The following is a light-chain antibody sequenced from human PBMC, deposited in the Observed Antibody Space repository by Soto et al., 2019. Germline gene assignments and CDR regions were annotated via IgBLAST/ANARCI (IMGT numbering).Light chain of an antibody. CDR3: QQYYSYPLT. V-gene: IGKV1-8*01. CDR2: KAS. J-gene: IGKJ4*01. Sequence: AIRMSQSPSSLSASPGDRVTITCRASQGISSYLAWYQQKPGKAPKLLIYKASSLESGVPSRFSGSGSGTDFTLTISCLQSEDFATYYCQQYYSYPLTFGGGTKVDIK. CDR1: QGISSY.